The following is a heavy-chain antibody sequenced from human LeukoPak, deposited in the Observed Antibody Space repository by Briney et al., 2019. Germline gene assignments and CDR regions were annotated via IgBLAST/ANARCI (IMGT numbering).Heavy chain of an antibody. J-gene: IGHJ6*02. CDR2: IYYSGST. V-gene: IGHV4-31*03. D-gene: IGHD6-13*01. Sequence: PSQTLSLTCTVSGGSISSGGYYWSWIRQHPGKGLEWIGYIYYSGSTYYNPSLKSRVTISVDTSKNQFSLKLSSVTAADTAVYYCARAAQLGNDYYYGMDVWGQGTTVTVSS. CDR1: GGSISSGGYY. CDR3: ARAAQLGNDYYYGMDV.